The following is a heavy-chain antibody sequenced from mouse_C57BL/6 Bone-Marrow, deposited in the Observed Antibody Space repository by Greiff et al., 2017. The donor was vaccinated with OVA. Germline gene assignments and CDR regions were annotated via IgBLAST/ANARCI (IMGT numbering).Heavy chain of an antibody. Sequence: EVQLVESGGGLVKPGGSLKLSCAASGFTFSSYAMSWVRQTPEKRLEWVATISDGGSYTYYPDNVKGRFTISRDNAKNNLYLQMSHLKSEDTAMYYCAREGLLFYAMDYWGQGTSVTVSS. D-gene: IGHD1-1*01. CDR2: ISDGGSYT. CDR3: AREGLLFYAMDY. CDR1: GFTFSSYA. V-gene: IGHV5-4*01. J-gene: IGHJ4*01.